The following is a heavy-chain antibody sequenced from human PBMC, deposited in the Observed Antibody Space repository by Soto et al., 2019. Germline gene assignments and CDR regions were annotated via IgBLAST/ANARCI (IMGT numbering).Heavy chain of an antibody. CDR2: ISGSGDST. Sequence: GGSLRLSCAASGFTFSSYAINWFRQAPGKGLEWVSVISGSGDSTYYADSVKGRFTVSRDNSKNTLYLQMNSLRVEDTAVYYCAWGGPGTYFYYCGKGTLVTVSS. J-gene: IGHJ4*02. D-gene: IGHD6-13*01. CDR1: GFTFSSYA. V-gene: IGHV3-23*01. CDR3: AWGGPGTYFYY.